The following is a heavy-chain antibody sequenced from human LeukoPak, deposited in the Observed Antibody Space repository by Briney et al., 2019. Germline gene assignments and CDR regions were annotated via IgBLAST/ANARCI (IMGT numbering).Heavy chain of an antibody. CDR3: ARTGYNWNDVGFDP. D-gene: IGHD1-1*01. J-gene: IGHJ5*02. Sequence: GASVKVSCKASGYTFTSHGISWVRQAPGQGLEWMGWISAYNGNTNYAQKLQGRVTTTTDTSTSTAYMELRSLRSDDTAVYYCARTGYNWNDVGFDPWGQGTLVTVSS. CDR2: ISAYNGNT. V-gene: IGHV1-18*04. CDR1: GYTFTSHG.